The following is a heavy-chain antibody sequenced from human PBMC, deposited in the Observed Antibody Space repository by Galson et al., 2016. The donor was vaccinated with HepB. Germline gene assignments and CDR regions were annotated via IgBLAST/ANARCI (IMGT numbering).Heavy chain of an antibody. CDR3: ARGGIAEAGFHY. CDR2: IYYSGTT. V-gene: IGHV4-59*01. CDR1: GGSISSYY. D-gene: IGHD6-19*01. J-gene: IGHJ4*02. Sequence: ETLSLTCNVSGGSISSYYWSWVRQPPGKGLEFIGYIYYSGTTNYSPSLNSRVAISLDKSQNHFSLKLTSVTAADTGVYYCARGGIAEAGFHYWGQGTLVTVSS.